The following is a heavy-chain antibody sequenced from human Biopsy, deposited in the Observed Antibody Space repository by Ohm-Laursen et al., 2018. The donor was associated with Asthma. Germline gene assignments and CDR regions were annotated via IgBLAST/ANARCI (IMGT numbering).Heavy chain of an antibody. V-gene: IGHV2-5*02. D-gene: IGHD1-26*01. CDR1: GFSLTNSRDG. Sequence: TQTLTLTCTFSGFSLTNSRDGVGWIRQPPGKALEWLGNIYWDDDKRYSPSLQSRLTITRDTPKDQVVLTMTNMGPVDTGTYYCVHTLVGLKAFDFWGQGTLVTVSS. J-gene: IGHJ4*02. CDR2: IYWDDDK. CDR3: VHTLVGLKAFDF.